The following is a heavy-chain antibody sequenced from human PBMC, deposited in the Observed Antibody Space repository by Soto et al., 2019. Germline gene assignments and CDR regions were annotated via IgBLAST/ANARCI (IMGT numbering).Heavy chain of an antibody. CDR1: RFTFISYS. CDR2: ISSSSSYI. J-gene: IGHJ1*01. V-gene: IGHV3-21*01. CDR3: ARDTVPSYFQH. D-gene: IGHD2-2*01. Sequence: GGSLRLSCAAARFTFISYSMNWVRQAPGKGLEWVSSISSSSSYIYYADSVKGRFTISRDNAKNSLYLQMNSLRAEDTAVYYCARDTVPSYFQHWGQGTLVTVSS.